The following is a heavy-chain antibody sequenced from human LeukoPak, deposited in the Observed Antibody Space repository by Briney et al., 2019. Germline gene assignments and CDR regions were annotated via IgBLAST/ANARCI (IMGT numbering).Heavy chain of an antibody. D-gene: IGHD6-13*01. Sequence: GGSLRLSCAASGFTFSSYSMNWVRQAPGKGLEWVSFISSSSSYIYYTDSVKGRFTISRDNAKNSLYLQLNSLRAEDTAVYYCATDIKQQLGPSPFDYWGQGTLVTVSS. J-gene: IGHJ4*02. CDR1: GFTFSSYS. V-gene: IGHV3-21*04. CDR3: ATDIKQQLGPSPFDY. CDR2: ISSSSSYI.